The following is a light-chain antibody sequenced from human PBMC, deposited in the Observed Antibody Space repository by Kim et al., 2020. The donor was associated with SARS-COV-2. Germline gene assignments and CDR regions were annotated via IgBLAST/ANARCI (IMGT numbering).Light chain of an antibody. CDR2: GKN. CDR3: PTRDSSSNHL. CDR1: SLRRYY. J-gene: IGLJ3*02. V-gene: IGLV3-19*01. Sequence: SSELTQDPAVSVALGQTVRITCQGDSLRRYYASWYQQKPGQAPVLVIYGKNNRPSGIPERVSGSSSGNTASLTITGAQAEDEADFYCPTRDSSSNHLFGGGTQLIAL.